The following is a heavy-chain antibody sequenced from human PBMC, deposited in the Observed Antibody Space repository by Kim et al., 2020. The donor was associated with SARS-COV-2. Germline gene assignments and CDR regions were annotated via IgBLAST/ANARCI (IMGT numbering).Heavy chain of an antibody. D-gene: IGHD2-15*01. V-gene: IGHV3-73*01. Sequence: GASVQGRFTISRDDSKNTAYLQINSLKTEDTAVYYCTYGSARSCYPGVDSWGQGTLVTDSS. J-gene: IGHJ4*02. CDR3: TYGSARSCYPGVDS.